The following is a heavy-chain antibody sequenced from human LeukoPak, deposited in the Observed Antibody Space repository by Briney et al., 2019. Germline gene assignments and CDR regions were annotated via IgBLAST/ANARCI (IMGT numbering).Heavy chain of an antibody. CDR1: GYTLTELS. CDR2: FDPEDGET. V-gene: IGHV1-24*01. D-gene: IGHD1-14*01. CDR3: ARGATGAEPF. J-gene: IGHJ4*02. Sequence: ASVKVSCKVSGYTLTELSMHWVRQAPGKGLEWMGGFDPEDGETIYAQKFQGRVTMTTDTSTNTAYMELRSLRSDDTAVYYCARGATGAEPFWGQGTLVTVSS.